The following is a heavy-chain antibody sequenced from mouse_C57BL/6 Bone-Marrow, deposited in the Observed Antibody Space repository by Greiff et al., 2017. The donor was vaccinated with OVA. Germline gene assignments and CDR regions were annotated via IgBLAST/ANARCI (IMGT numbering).Heavy chain of an antibody. D-gene: IGHD2-5*01. CDR1: GYTFTNYW. J-gene: IGHJ3*01. V-gene: IGHV1-63*01. CDR2: IYPGGGYT. Sequence: VQLQESGAELVRPGTSVKMSCKASGYTFTNYWIGWAKQRPGHGLEWIGDIYPGGGYTNYNEKFKGKATLTADKSSSTAYMQFSSLTSEDSAIYYCARENYSNGFAYWGQGTLVTVSA. CDR3: ARENYSNGFAY.